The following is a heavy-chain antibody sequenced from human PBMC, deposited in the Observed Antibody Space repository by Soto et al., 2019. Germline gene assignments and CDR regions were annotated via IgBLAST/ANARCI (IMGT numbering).Heavy chain of an antibody. V-gene: IGHV3-30-3*01. CDR3: ARDRGSYGRDYFDY. D-gene: IGHD1-26*01. Sequence: QVQLVESGGGVFQPGRSLRLSCAASGFTFSSYAMHWVRQAPGKGRDVVAVIAYDGSNKYYADSVKGRFTISRDNSKNTLYLQMNSLRAEDTAVYYCARDRGSYGRDYFDYWGQGTLVTVSS. CDR2: IAYDGSNK. CDR1: GFTFSSYA. J-gene: IGHJ4*02.